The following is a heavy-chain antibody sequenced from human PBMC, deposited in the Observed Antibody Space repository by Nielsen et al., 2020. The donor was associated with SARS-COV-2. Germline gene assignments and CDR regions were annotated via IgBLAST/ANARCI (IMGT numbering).Heavy chain of an antibody. V-gene: IGHV4-34*01. CDR1: VGSFTDYY. Sequence: SETLSLTCAVYVGSFTDYYWSWIRQPPGGGLEWIGGINHSGSTKYNPSLESRVTMSVDTSKNQFSLKLSSVTAADTAVYYCARGTGGLWFGEWFDPWGQGTLVTVSS. CDR2: INHSGST. J-gene: IGHJ5*02. CDR3: ARGTGGLWFGEWFDP. D-gene: IGHD3-10*01.